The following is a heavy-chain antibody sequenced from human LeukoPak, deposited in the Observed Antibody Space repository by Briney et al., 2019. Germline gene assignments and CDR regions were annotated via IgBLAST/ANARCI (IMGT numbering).Heavy chain of an antibody. CDR2: IYDSGST. D-gene: IGHD2-21*02. V-gene: IGHV4-31*03. CDR1: GGSISSGGYY. Sequence: SQTLSLTCTVSGGSISSGGYYWSWIRQHPGKGLEWIGYIYDSGSTYYNPSLTSRVFISVDTSKNHFSLKLSSVTAADTAVYYCARSKWSAYCGGDCYTVYFDYWGQGTLVTVSS. CDR3: ARSKWSAYCGGDCYTVYFDY. J-gene: IGHJ4*02.